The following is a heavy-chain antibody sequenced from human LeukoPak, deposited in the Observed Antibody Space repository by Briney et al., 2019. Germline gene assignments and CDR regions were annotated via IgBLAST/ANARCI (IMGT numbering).Heavy chain of an antibody. V-gene: IGHV4-38-2*02. J-gene: IGHJ4*02. D-gene: IGHD6-13*01. Sequence: SETLSLTCAVSGYSISSGHYWGWIRQPPGKGLEWIGSIYHSGSTYYNPSLKSRVTISVDTSKNQFSLKLSSVTAADTAVYYCAREGYYSSSWPASDYWGQGTLVTVSS. CDR1: GYSISSGHY. CDR3: AREGYYSSSWPASDY. CDR2: IYHSGST.